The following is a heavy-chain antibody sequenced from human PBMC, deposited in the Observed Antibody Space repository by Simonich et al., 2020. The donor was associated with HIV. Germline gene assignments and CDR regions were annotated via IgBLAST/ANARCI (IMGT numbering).Heavy chain of an antibody. CDR2: INHSGST. J-gene: IGHJ4*02. CDR3: AHGSGSYPVATGLI. D-gene: IGHD3-10*01. CDR1: GASFSGYY. V-gene: IGHV4-34*01. Sequence: QVQLQQWGAGLLKPSETLSPTFAVYGASFSGYYWSWNRQPPGKGLEWIGEINHSGSTNYTPSLKSRVTISVDTSKNQFSLKLSSVTAADTALYYCAHGSGSYPVATGLIWGQGILVTVSS.